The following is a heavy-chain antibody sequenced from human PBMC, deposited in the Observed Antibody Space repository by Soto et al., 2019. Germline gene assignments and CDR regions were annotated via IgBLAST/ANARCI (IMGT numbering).Heavy chain of an antibody. D-gene: IGHD3-10*01. CDR3: ARDQPITMVHRAFDI. CDR1: GGSVSSGSYY. CDR2: IYHSGST. J-gene: IGHJ3*02. V-gene: IGHV4-61*01. Sequence: QVQLQESGPGLVKPSETLSLTCTVSGGSVSSGSYYWSWIRQPPGKGLEWIGYIYHSGSTNYNPPLKSRVTISVDTSKNQFSLKLSSVTAADTAVYYCARDQPITMVHRAFDIWGQGTMVTVSS.